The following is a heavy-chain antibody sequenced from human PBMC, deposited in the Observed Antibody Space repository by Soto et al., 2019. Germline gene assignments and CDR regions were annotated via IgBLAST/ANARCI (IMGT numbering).Heavy chain of an antibody. CDR2: IVVGSGNT. Sequence: SVKVSCKASGYTFTNYGLSWVRQARGQRLEWIGKIVVGSGNTNYAQKFQERVTITRDMSTSTAYMELSSLRSEDTAFYYCAAFDPGPMGFDPWGQGTLVTVSS. V-gene: IGHV1-58*01. CDR3: AAFDPGPMGFDP. J-gene: IGHJ5*02. CDR1: GYTFTNYG. D-gene: IGHD3-9*01.